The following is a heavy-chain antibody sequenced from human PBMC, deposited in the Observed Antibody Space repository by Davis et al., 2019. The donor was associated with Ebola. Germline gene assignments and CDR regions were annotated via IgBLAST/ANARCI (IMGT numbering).Heavy chain of an antibody. J-gene: IGHJ4*02. CDR1: GFTFSSYG. V-gene: IGHV3-30*03. CDR2: ISYDGSNK. D-gene: IGHD5/OR15-5a*01. CDR3: VRAVSGPLWPRIFDY. Sequence: GESLKISCAASGFTFSSYGMHWVRQAPGKGLEWVAVISYDGSNKYYADSVKGRFTISRDNSKNTLYLQMNRLRAEDTALYYCVRAVSGPLWPRIFDYWGQGILVTVSS.